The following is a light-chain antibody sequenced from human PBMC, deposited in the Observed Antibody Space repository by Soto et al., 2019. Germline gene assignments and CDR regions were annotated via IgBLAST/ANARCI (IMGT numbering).Light chain of an antibody. V-gene: IGKV3-11*01. Sequence: EVVLTQSPATLSLSPGERATLSCGASQSIDNYLAWYQQQPGQAPRLLIYDASNRATGIPARFSGSGSGTDFTLTISSLEPEDFAVYYCQQRSNYITFGQGTRLEIE. CDR3: QQRSNYIT. J-gene: IGKJ5*01. CDR2: DAS. CDR1: QSIDNY.